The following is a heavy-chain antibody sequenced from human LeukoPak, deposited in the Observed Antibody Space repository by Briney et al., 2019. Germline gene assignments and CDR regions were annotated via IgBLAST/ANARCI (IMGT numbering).Heavy chain of an antibody. Sequence: PSETLSLTCTVSGGSISNGDHYWSWIRQPPGKGLEWIGYIYYSGSTNYNPSLKSRVTISVDTSKNQFSLKLSSVTAADTAVYYCARESGLKRYYYYGMDVWGQGTTVTVSS. CDR3: ARESGLKRYYYYGMDV. V-gene: IGHV4-61*08. D-gene: IGHD3/OR15-3a*01. CDR1: GGSISNGDHY. J-gene: IGHJ6*02. CDR2: IYYSGST.